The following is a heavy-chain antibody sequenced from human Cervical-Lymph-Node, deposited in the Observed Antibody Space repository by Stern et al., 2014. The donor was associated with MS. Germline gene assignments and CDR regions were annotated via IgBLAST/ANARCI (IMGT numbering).Heavy chain of an antibody. J-gene: IGHJ4*02. Sequence: QVQLQESGPGLVKPSETLSLTCTVSGASISSYYLNWIRPPPRKGLEWIGYIYYTGTTNYNPSLKGRVAISLDTSKNQFSLILRSVSAADTAVYYCARKSLSMDHYFDSWGQGTLVTVSS. V-gene: IGHV4-59*01. CDR2: IYYTGTT. CDR3: ARKSLSMDHYFDS. CDR1: GASISSYY. D-gene: IGHD2-2*03.